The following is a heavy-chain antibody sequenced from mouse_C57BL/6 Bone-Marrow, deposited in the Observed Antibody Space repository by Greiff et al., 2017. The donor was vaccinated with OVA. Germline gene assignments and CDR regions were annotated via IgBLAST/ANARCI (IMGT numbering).Heavy chain of an antibody. CDR3: ARGNYGSSPLFAY. CDR2: ISYSGST. J-gene: IGHJ3*01. V-gene: IGHV3-1*01. Sequence: EVQLQESGPGMVKPSQSLSLTCTVTGYSITSGYDWHWIRHFPGNKLEWMGYISYSGSTNYNPSLKSRISITHDTSKNHFFLKLNSVTTEDTATYYCARGNYGSSPLFAYWGQGTLVTVSA. CDR1: GYSITSGYD. D-gene: IGHD1-1*01.